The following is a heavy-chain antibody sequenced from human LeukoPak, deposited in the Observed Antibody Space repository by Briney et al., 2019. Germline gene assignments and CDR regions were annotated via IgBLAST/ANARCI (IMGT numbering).Heavy chain of an antibody. CDR1: GGSISNYY. J-gene: IGHJ4*02. CDR3: ARGSYDSSGYYWAYYFDY. D-gene: IGHD3-22*01. Sequence: SETLSLTCTVSGGSISNYYWSWIRQPPGKGLEWIASFYHSGSTYYNPSYSPSLKSRVTISVDTSKNQFSLKLTSVTAADTAVYYCARGSYDSSGYYWAYYFDYWGQGTLVTVSS. V-gene: IGHV4-59*01. CDR2: FYHSGST.